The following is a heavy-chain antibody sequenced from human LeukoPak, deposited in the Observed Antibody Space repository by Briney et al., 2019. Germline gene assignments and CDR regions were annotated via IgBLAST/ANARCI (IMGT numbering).Heavy chain of an antibody. D-gene: IGHD4-17*01. Sequence: SETLSLTCAVYGGYFSAYYWSWIRQPPGKGLEWIGEINHSGSTNYNPSLKSRVTISVDTSKNQFSLKLSSVTAADTAVYYCARVYGDYYFDYWGQGTLVTVSS. J-gene: IGHJ4*02. CDR2: INHSGST. CDR3: ARVYGDYYFDY. V-gene: IGHV4-34*01. CDR1: GGYFSAYY.